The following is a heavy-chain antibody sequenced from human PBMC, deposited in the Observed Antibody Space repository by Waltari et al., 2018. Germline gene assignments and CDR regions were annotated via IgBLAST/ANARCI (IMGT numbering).Heavy chain of an antibody. Sequence: QVQLVESGGGVVQPGRSLRLSCAASGFTFSSYGMHWVRQAPGKGLEWVAVISYDGSNKYNADSVKGRFTISRDNSKNTLYLQMNSLRAEDTAVYYCAKDAYIFWSGYAYYFDYWGQGTLVTVSS. CDR2: ISYDGSNK. D-gene: IGHD3-3*01. J-gene: IGHJ4*02. CDR1: GFTFSSYG. V-gene: IGHV3-30*18. CDR3: AKDAYIFWSGYAYYFDY.